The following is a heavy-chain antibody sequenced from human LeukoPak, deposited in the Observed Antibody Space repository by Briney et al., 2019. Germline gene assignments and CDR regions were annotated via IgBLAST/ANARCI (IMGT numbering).Heavy chain of an antibody. CDR1: GFTFCGYG. CDR2: IRSKAYGGTS. CDR3: TRGWLQFDY. J-gene: IGHJ4*02. V-gene: IGHV3-49*04. Sequence: GGSLRLSCTASGFTFCGYGMSWVRQAPGKGLGWLGFIRSKAYGGTSEYAASVKGRFTISRDDSKRIAYLQMNSLETEDTAVYYCTRGWLQFDYWGQGTLVTVSS. D-gene: IGHD5-24*01.